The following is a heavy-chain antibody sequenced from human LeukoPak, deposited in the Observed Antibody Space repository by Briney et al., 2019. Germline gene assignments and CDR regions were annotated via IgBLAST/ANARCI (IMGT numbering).Heavy chain of an antibody. CDR3: ARGHCSTTGCYRASPFDS. J-gene: IGHJ4*02. V-gene: IGHV4-31*03. CDR1: GGSISSGGYY. CDR2: NYYGGNT. D-gene: IGHD2-2*02. Sequence: SQTLSLTCTVSGGSISSGGYYWSWIRQHPGKGLEWIGYNYYGGNTYYNPSLKSRVTISVDTSKNQFSLMLNSVTAADTAVYYCARGHCSTTGCYRASPFDSWGQGTLVTVSS.